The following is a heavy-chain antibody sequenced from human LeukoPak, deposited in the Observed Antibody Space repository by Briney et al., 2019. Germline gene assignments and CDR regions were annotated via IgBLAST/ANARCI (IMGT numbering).Heavy chain of an antibody. V-gene: IGHV4-59*12. CDR3: ARDVGASYYYYYMDV. J-gene: IGHJ6*03. CDR2: IYYSGST. CDR1: GGSISSYY. D-gene: IGHD1-26*01. Sequence: SETLSLTCTVSGGSISSYYWSWIRQPPGKGLEWIGYIYYSGSTNYNPSLKSRVTISVDTSKNQFSLKLSSVTAADTAVYYCARDVGASYYYYYMDVWGKGTTVTVSS.